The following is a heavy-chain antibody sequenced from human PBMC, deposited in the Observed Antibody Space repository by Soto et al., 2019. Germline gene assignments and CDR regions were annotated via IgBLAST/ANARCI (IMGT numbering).Heavy chain of an antibody. CDR3: AGNYYDSSGYRFDY. D-gene: IGHD3-22*01. CDR1: GYTFTGYY. Sequence: GASVKVSCKASGYTFTGYYMHWVRQAPGQGLEWMGWINPNSGGTNYAQKFQGRVTMTRDTSISTAYMELSRLRSDDTAVYYCAGNYYDSSGYRFDYWGQGTLVTVSS. CDR2: INPNSGGT. V-gene: IGHV1-2*02. J-gene: IGHJ4*02.